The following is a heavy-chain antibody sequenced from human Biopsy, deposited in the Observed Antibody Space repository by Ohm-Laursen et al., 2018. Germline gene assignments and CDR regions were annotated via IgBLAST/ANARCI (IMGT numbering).Heavy chain of an antibody. CDR1: GFNFNDYG. V-gene: IGHV3-9*01. CDR2: INWNSDVI. D-gene: IGHD3-10*01. CDR3: ASLGLVWFGELLSVPFGMDV. J-gene: IGHJ6*02. Sequence: SLRLSCAASGFNFNDYGMHWVRQAPGKGLEWVAGINWNSDVIGYVDSVRGRFTVSRDNAKNSLYLQMNSLRAEDTAVYFCASLGLVWFGELLSVPFGMDVWGQGTTVTVSS.